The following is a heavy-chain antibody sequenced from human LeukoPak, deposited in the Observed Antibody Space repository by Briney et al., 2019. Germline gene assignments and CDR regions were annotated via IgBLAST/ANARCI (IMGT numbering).Heavy chain of an antibody. Sequence: GASVKVSCKASGFTFTSSAMQWVRQARGQRLEWIGWIVVGSGNTNYAQKFQERVTITRDMSTSTAYMELSSLRSEDTAVYYCAADSGWELLRYYYYGMDVWGQGTTVTVSS. D-gene: IGHD1-26*01. V-gene: IGHV1-58*02. CDR3: AADSGWELLRYYYYGMDV. J-gene: IGHJ6*02. CDR2: IVVGSGNT. CDR1: GFTFTSSA.